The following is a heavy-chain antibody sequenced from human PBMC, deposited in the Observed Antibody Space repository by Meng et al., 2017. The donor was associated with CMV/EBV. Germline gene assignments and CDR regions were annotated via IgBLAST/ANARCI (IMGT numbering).Heavy chain of an antibody. CDR3: ARVNVVVPAAISFDY. Sequence: SETLSLTCTVSGGSISSSSYYWGWIRQPPGKGLEWIGSIYYSGSTYYNPSLKSRVTISVDTSKNQFSLKLSSVTAADTAVYYCARVNVVVPAAISFDYWSQGTLVTVSS. D-gene: IGHD2-2*02. CDR1: GGSISSSSYY. J-gene: IGHJ4*02. CDR2: IYYSGST. V-gene: IGHV4-39*07.